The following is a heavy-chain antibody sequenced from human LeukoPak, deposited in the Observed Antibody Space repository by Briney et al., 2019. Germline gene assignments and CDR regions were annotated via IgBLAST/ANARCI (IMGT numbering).Heavy chain of an antibody. CDR1: GFTFSSFW. Sequence: GGSLRLSCVASGFTFSSFWMSWVRQVPGKGLEWVANIKQDGSEKYYVDSVKGRFTISRDNAKNSLYLQMNSLRAEDTAVYYCARGNGYSSSPFDYRGQGTLVTVSS. CDR2: IKQDGSEK. CDR3: ARGNGYSSSPFDY. J-gene: IGHJ4*02. D-gene: IGHD6-13*01. V-gene: IGHV3-7*03.